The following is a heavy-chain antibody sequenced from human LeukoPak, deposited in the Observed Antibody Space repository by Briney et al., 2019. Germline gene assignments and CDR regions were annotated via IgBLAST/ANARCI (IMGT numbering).Heavy chain of an antibody. V-gene: IGHV3-11*01. CDR2: ISSSGSTI. CDR3: ARPRVRGAMNFDY. CDR1: GFTFSDYY. D-gene: IGHD3-10*01. Sequence: PGGSLRLSCAASGFTFSDYYMSWIRQAPGKGLEWVSYISSSGSTIYYADPVKGRFTISRDNAKNSLYLQMNSLRAEDTAVYYCARPRVRGAMNFDYWGQGTLVTVSS. J-gene: IGHJ4*02.